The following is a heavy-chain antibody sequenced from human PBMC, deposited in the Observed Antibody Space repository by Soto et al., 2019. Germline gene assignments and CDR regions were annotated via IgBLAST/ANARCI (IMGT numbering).Heavy chain of an antibody. J-gene: IGHJ4*02. CDR1: GFTFSSYW. V-gene: IGHV3-74*01. Sequence: EVQLVESRGGLVQPGGSLRLSCAASGFTFSSYWMHWVRQAPGKGLVWVSRINTDESSTTYADSVKGRFTISRDNAKNTLYLQMNSLRAEDTAVYYCARRGPVTGLAYWGQGTLVTVSS. CDR2: INTDESST. CDR3: ARRGPVTGLAY. D-gene: IGHD1-20*01.